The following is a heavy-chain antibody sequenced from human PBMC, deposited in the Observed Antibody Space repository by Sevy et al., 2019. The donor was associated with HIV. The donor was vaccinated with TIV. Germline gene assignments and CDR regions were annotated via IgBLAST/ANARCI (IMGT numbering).Heavy chain of an antibody. CDR3: AHSPAPDSGYDFVREYYFDY. D-gene: IGHD5-12*01. Sequence: SGPTLVKPTQTLTLTCTFSGFSLSTSGVGVGWIRQPPGKALEWLALIYWNDDKRYRPSLKSRLTITKDTSKNQEVLTMTNMVPMDTATYYCAHSPAPDSGYDFVREYYFDYWGQGTLVTVSS. V-gene: IGHV2-5*01. J-gene: IGHJ4*02. CDR1: GFSLSTSGVG. CDR2: IYWNDDK.